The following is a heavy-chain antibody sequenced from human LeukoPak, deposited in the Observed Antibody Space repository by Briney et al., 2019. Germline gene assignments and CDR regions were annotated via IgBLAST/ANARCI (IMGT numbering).Heavy chain of an antibody. J-gene: IGHJ3*02. D-gene: IGHD2-8*01. V-gene: IGHV4-59*01. CDR1: GGSISSYY. CDR2: IYYSEGT. Sequence: PSETLSLTCIVSGGSISSYYWSWIRQPPGKGLEWIGYIYYSEGTNYNPSLRSRVTISLDTSKNQFSLKLSSVTAADTAVYYCAKNGRAFDIWGRGTMVTVSS. CDR3: AKNGRAFDI.